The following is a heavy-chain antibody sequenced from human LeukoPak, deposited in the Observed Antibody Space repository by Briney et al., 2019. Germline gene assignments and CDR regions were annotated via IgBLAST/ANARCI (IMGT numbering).Heavy chain of an antibody. CDR1: GFTFDDYA. CDR2: ISWNSGSI. CDR3: AKDMGEWQDSRGFDY. D-gene: IGHD1-26*01. V-gene: IGHV3-9*03. J-gene: IGHJ4*02. Sequence: GGSLRLSCAASGFTFDDYAKHWVRQAPGKGLEWVSCISWNSGSIGYADSVKGRFTISRDNAKNSLYLQMNSLRAEDMALYYCAKDMGEWQDSRGFDYWGQGTLVTVSS.